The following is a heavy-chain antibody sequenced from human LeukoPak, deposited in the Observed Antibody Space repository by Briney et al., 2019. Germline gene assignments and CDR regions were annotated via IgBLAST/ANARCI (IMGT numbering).Heavy chain of an antibody. CDR2: ISSSGSTI. Sequence: GGSVRLSCAPSGFTFSDYYMRWIRQAPGKGLECVSYISSSGSTIYHADSVKGRFTISRDNAKNSLYLQMNSLRAEDTVVYYCARGRGYSYRFAYWGQGTLVTVSS. V-gene: IGHV3-11*01. J-gene: IGHJ4*02. CDR3: ARGRGYSYRFAY. CDR1: GFTFSDYY. D-gene: IGHD5-18*01.